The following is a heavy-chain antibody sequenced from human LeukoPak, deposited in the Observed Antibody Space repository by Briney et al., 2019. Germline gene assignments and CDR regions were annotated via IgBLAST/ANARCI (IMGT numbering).Heavy chain of an antibody. D-gene: IGHD5-12*01. CDR3: ARGRMVGDIVATIREVAKYFQH. J-gene: IGHJ1*01. V-gene: IGHV4-59*12. CDR2: IYYSGST. CDR1: GGSISSYY. Sequence: KTSETLSLTCTVSGGSISSYYWSWIRQPPGKGLEWIGYIYYSGSTNYNPSLKSRVTISVDTSKNQFSLKLSSVTAADTAVYYCARGRMVGDIVATIREVAKYFQHWGQGTLVTVSS.